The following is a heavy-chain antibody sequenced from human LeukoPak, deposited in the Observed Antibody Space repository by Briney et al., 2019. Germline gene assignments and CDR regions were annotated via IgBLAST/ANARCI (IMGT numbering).Heavy chain of an antibody. CDR3: ARRVRSADYRLDY. CDR1: GGSFTIYS. CDR2: ISPSGNT. Sequence: PSETLSLTCAVYGGSFTIYSWTWIRQPPGKSLEWVGEISPSGNTQYNPSLKSRATISLDASKSQFYLKLNSVTAADTAVYYCARRVRSADYRLDYWGQGTLVTVSS. V-gene: IGHV4-34*01. J-gene: IGHJ4*02. D-gene: IGHD4-11*01.